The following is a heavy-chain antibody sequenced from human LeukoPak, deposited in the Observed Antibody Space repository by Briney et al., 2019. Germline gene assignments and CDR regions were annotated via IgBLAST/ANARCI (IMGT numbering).Heavy chain of an antibody. D-gene: IGHD1-14*01. J-gene: IGHJ4*02. CDR2: INLYNGAT. V-gene: IGHV1-2*02. CDR3: ASWAGGNEPVASFDY. Sequence: LGASVKVSCKPTGYSFTAYYIFWMRQAPGQGLGCMGWINLYNGATKYAQRFQSRVTMTRDTSISTAYMELSRLRSDDTATYYCASWAGGNEPVASFDYWGQGTLVTVSS. CDR1: GYSFTAYY.